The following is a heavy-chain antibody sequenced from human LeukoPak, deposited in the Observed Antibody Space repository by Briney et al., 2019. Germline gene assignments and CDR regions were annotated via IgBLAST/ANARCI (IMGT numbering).Heavy chain of an antibody. CDR3: ARDIGPSIVVVPAAIGY. CDR1: GFTFSSYS. Sequence: PGGSLRLSCAASGFTFSSYSMNWVRQAPGKGLEWVSSISSSSSYIYYADSVKGRFTISRDNAKNSLYLQMNSLRAEDMAVYYCARDIGPSIVVVPAAIGYWGQGTLVTVSS. CDR2: ISSSSSYI. V-gene: IGHV3-21*01. D-gene: IGHD2-2*01. J-gene: IGHJ4*02.